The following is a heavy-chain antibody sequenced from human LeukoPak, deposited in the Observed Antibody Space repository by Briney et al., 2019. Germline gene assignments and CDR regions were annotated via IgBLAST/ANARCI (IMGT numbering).Heavy chain of an antibody. Sequence: GGSLRLSCAASGFTFITYTMNWVRQAPGKGLEWASSIDSSSSTKYYADSLKGRFTISRDNAKNSLYLQMNRLRAEDTAVYYCVRGDSRDYWGQGTLVTVSS. J-gene: IGHJ4*02. D-gene: IGHD3-22*01. V-gene: IGHV3-21*01. CDR2: IDSSSSTK. CDR3: VRGDSRDY. CDR1: GFTFITYT.